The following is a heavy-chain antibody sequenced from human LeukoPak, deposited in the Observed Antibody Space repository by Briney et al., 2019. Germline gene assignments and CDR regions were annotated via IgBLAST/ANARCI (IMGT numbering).Heavy chain of an antibody. Sequence: HPGGSLRLSCAASGFTLSSFGMHWVRQAPGKGLEWVAVIWYDGSNEYYADSVKGRFTISRDNSKNTLYLQMNSLRAEDTAVYYCARELPPVVTYYFDYWGQGTLVTVSS. J-gene: IGHJ4*02. D-gene: IGHD3-22*01. V-gene: IGHV3-33*01. CDR1: GFTLSSFG. CDR3: ARELPPVVTYYFDY. CDR2: IWYDGSNE.